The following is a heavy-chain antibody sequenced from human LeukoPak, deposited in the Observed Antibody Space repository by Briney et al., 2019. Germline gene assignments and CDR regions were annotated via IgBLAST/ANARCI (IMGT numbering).Heavy chain of an antibody. V-gene: IGHV3-21*01. J-gene: IGHJ3*02. CDR3: ARVDSSGYYLVGAFDI. D-gene: IGHD3-22*01. Sequence: GGSLRLSCAASGFTFSCYSMSWVRQAPGKGLEWVSSISRSSSYIYYADSVKGRFTISRGNAKNSLFLHINSLRAEDTAVYYCARVDSSGYYLVGAFDIWGQGTMVTVSS. CDR2: ISRSSSYI. CDR1: GFTFSCYS.